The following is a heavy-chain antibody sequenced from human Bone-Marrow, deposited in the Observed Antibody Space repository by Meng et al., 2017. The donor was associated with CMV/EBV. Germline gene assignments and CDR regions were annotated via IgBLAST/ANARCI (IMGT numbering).Heavy chain of an antibody. CDR2: IRYDGSNK. J-gene: IGHJ4*02. CDR3: ASRGDFWSGYYFG. Sequence: GESLKISCAASGFTFSSYGMHWVRQAPGKGLEWVAFIRYDGSNKYYADSVKGRFTISRDNAKNSLYLQMNSLRAEDTAVYYCASRGDFWSGYYFGWGQGTLVTVSS. V-gene: IGHV3-30*02. D-gene: IGHD3-3*01. CDR1: GFTFSSYG.